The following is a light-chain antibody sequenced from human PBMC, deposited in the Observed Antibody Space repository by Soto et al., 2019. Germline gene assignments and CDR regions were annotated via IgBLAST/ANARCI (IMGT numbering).Light chain of an antibody. J-gene: IGLJ1*01. V-gene: IGLV1-44*01. CDR1: SSNMGTNT. CDR3: VAWDDSLNGHV. CDR2: VND. Sequence: QSVLTQPPSASGTPGQRVTISCSGGSSNMGTNTVSWYQQVPGTAPKVLIYVNDQRPSGVPDRFSGSNSGTSASLAISGLQPEDEAEHYCVAWDDSLNGHVFGTGTKLTVL.